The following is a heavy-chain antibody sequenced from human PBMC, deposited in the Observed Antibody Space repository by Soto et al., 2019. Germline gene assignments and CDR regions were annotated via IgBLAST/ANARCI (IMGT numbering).Heavy chain of an antibody. J-gene: IGHJ5*02. CDR2: IYYSGST. CDR1: GGSISSGGYY. CDR3: ARGITDYGDYGRPSSGWFDP. D-gene: IGHD4-17*01. Sequence: KPSETLSLTCTVSGGSISSGGYYWSWIRQHPGKGLEWIGYIYYSGSTYYNPSLKSRVTISVDTSKNQFSLKLSSVTAADTAVYYCARGITDYGDYGRPSSGWFDPWGQGTLVTVSS. V-gene: IGHV4-31*03.